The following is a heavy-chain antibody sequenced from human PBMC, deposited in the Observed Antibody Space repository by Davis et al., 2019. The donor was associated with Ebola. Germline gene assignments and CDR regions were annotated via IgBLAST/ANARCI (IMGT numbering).Heavy chain of an antibody. CDR2: ISGSGANT. CDR1: GFTFSSYA. CDR3: ARDQGDYMGGYYYYYMDV. J-gene: IGHJ6*03. D-gene: IGHD4-11*01. V-gene: IGHV3-23*01. Sequence: PGGSLRLSCAASGFTFSSYAMSWVRQAPGKGLEWVSGISGSGANTYYADSVKGRFTISRDNAKNSLYLQMNSLRAEDTAVYYCARDQGDYMGGYYYYYMDVWGKGTTVTVSS.